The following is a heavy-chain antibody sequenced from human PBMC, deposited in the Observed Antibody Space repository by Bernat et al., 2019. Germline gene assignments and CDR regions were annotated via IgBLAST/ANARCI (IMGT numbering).Heavy chain of an antibody. V-gene: IGHV3-53*01. CDR2: IYSGGST. CDR1: GFTVSNNY. CDR3: ARDLRVYGDYYDAFDI. J-gene: IGHJ3*02. Sequence: EVQLVESGGGLIQPGGSLRLSCAASGFTVSNNYMSWVRQAPGKGLEWVSVIYSGGSTYYADSVKGRFTISGDTSKNTLYLQMNSLRAEDTAVYYCARDLRVYGDYYDAFDIWGQGTMVTVSS. D-gene: IGHD4-17*01.